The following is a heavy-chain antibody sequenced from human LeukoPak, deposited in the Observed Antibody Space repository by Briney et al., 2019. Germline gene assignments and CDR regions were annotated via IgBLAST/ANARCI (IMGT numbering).Heavy chain of an antibody. V-gene: IGHV3-23*01. Sequence: QPGGSLRLSCTASGFTFNNYAMYWVRQAPRKGLEWVAGIFGRGGSAHYADSVKGRFTISRDNSKNTVYLQMDSLRGEDTAVYYCTKTTTGYSSGQYPGWPADHWGQGALVTVSS. CDR1: GFTFNNYA. CDR2: IFGRGGSA. J-gene: IGHJ4*02. CDR3: TKTTTGYSSGQYPGWPADH. D-gene: IGHD3-22*01.